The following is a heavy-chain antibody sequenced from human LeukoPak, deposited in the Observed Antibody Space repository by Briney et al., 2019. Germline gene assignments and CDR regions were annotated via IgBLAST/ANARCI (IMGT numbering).Heavy chain of an antibody. D-gene: IGHD5-18*01. CDR2: ISSSGSTI. CDR1: GFTFSDYY. J-gene: IGHJ4*02. Sequence: GGSLRLSCAASGFTFSDYYMSWICQAPGKGLEWVSYISSSGSTIYYADSVKGRFTISRDNAKNSLYLQMNSLRAEDTAVYYCARVDTAMVTGVDYWGQGTLVTVSS. V-gene: IGHV3-11*01. CDR3: ARVDTAMVTGVDY.